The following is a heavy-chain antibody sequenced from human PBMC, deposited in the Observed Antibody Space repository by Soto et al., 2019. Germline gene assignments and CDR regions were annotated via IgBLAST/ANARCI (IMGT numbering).Heavy chain of an antibody. D-gene: IGHD3-22*01. CDR1: GGSISSYY. CDR2: IYYSGST. J-gene: IGHJ4*02. CDR3: ARVPYYYDSSGYYVGYFDF. V-gene: IGHV4-59*01. Sequence: PSETLSLTCTVSGGSISSYYWSWIRQPPGKGLEWIGYIYYSGSTNSNPSLKSRVTISVDTSKNQFSLKLSTVTAADTAVYYCARVPYYYDSSGYYVGYFDFWGQGTPVTVSS.